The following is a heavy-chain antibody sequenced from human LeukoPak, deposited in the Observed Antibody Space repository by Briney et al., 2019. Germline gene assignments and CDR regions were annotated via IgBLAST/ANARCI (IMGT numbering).Heavy chain of an antibody. V-gene: IGHV1-18*01. CDR1: GYIFTNYG. CDR2: ISGYNGHT. J-gene: IGHJ5*02. CDR3: ARAPTPQYYDFWSGYYLNWFDP. Sequence: ASVKVSCKASGYIFTNYGISWVRQAPGQGLEWMGWISGYNGHTNYAQKLQGRVTMTTDTSTSTAYMELRSLRSDDTAVYYCARAPTPQYYDFWSGYYLNWFDPWGQGTLVTVSS. D-gene: IGHD3-3*01.